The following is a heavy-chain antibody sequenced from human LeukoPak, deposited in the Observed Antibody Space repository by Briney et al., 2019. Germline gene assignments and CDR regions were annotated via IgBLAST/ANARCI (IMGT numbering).Heavy chain of an antibody. V-gene: IGHV1-69*13. CDR2: IIPIFGTA. D-gene: IGHD3-22*01. Sequence: SVKVSCKASGGTFSSYAISWVRQAPGQGLEWMGGIIPIFGTANYAQKFQGRVTITADESTSTAYMELSSLRSEDTAVYYCATYYYDSSGYLYYYYGMDVWGQGTTVTVSS. CDR1: GGTFSSYA. J-gene: IGHJ6*02. CDR3: ATYYYDSSGYLYYYYGMDV.